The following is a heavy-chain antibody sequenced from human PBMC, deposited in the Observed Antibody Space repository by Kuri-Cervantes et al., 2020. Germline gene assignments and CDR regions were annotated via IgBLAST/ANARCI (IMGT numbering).Heavy chain of an antibody. CDR3: ARHQSQSSSKYSGMDV. CDR1: GYYFPSYW. CDR2: IYPGDSDT. D-gene: IGHD2-2*01. Sequence: GESLKISCKASGYYFPSYWIGWVRQMPGQGLEWMGIIYPGDSDTTYSPSFQGQVTISDDKSISTAYLQWSSLKASDTAMYYCARHQSQSSSKYSGMDVWGQGTTVTVSS. V-gene: IGHV5-51*01. J-gene: IGHJ6*02.